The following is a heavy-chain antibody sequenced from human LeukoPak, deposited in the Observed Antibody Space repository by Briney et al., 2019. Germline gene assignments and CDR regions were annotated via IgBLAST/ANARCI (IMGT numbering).Heavy chain of an antibody. CDR1: XNX. CDR3: XXXXXXXXXXXXXXXV. V-gene: IGHV4-4*02. CDR2: IYHSGST. Sequence: XNXXSXVRPPPGXXXEWIGEIYHSGSTNXNPSLKSRVTISVDXXKNXFSLKMSSVTAADTAVYYCXXXXXXXXXXXXXXXVWGXXXXXXVSS. J-gene: IGHJ6*04.